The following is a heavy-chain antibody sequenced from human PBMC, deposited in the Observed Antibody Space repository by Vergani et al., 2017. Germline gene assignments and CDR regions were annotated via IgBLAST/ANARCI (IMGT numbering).Heavy chain of an antibody. J-gene: IGHJ6*03. CDR1: GKSIRSGSHY. D-gene: IGHD2-2*01. V-gene: IGHV4-61*02. CDR3: ARDASPGRPYYYMDV. CDR2: IHTGGST. Sequence: QVKLQESGPGLLKPSQTLSLTCTVSGKSIRSGSHYWSWIRQPAGKGPEWIGHIHTGGSTDLNPSFKSRVSISVDTSKSQLSLKLNSVTAADTAVYYCARDASPGRPYYYMDVWGKGTTVTVSS.